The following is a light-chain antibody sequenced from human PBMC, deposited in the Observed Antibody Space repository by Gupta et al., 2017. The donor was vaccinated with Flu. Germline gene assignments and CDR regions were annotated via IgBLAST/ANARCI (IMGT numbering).Light chain of an antibody. CDR1: QSVSVY. CDR3: QQYSTFPWT. Sequence: DIQMTQSPSTLSASVGDRVTITCRASQSVSVYLAWYQHKPRKAPRLLIYGASYVQSGVPSRFSGSGSGTEFTLTINSLEPDDFATYYCQQYSTFPWTFGQGTKVEVK. CDR2: GAS. J-gene: IGKJ1*01. V-gene: IGKV1-5*03.